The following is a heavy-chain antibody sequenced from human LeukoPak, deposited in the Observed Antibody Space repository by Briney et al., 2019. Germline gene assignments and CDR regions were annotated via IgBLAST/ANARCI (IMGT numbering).Heavy chain of an antibody. CDR3: AREGGDSSGWGVPFDY. J-gene: IGHJ4*02. Sequence: SETLSLTCTVSGGSISSYYWSWIRQTPGKGLEWIGNIFDSGDTNYNPSLQSRVTMSVDTSKNQFSLKLSSVTAADTAVYYCAREGGDSSGWGVPFDYWGQGTLVTVSS. D-gene: IGHD6-19*01. V-gene: IGHV4-59*12. CDR2: IFDSGDT. CDR1: GGSISSYY.